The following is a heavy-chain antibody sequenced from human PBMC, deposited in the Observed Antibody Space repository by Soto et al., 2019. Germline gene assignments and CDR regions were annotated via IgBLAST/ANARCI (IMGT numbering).Heavy chain of an antibody. CDR3: ALGGYSNPLGY. J-gene: IGHJ4*02. CDR1: GGSITSYY. CDR2: FYYSGST. V-gene: IGHV4-59*01. D-gene: IGHD4-4*01. Sequence: QVQLQESGPGLVKPSETLSLTCTVSGGSITSYYWSWIRQPPGKGLEWIGYFYYSGSTNYIPSLKSRVTISVDTSKNQVSLKLSSVTAADTAVYYCALGGYSNPLGYWGQGTLVTVSS.